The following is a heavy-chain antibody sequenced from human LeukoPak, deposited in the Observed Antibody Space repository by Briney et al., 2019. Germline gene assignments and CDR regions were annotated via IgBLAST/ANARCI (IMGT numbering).Heavy chain of an antibody. J-gene: IGHJ5*02. CDR2: IYYSGST. CDR1: GGSISSSSYY. V-gene: IGHV4-39*07. D-gene: IGHD6-6*01. Sequence: PSETLSLTCTVSGGSISSSSYYWGWIRQPPGKGLEWIGSIYYSGSTYYNPSLKSRVTISVDTSKNQFSLKLSSVTAADTAVYYCARHSSSTPPSWFDPWGQGTLVTVSS. CDR3: ARHSSSTPPSWFDP.